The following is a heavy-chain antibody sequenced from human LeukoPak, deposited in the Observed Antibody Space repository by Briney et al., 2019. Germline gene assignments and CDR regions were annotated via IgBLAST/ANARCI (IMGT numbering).Heavy chain of an antibody. Sequence: PSETLSLTCTVSGGSISSYYWSWIRQPPGKGLEWIGYIYYSGSTNYNPSLKSRVTISVDTSKNQFSLKLSSVTAADTAVYYCARANLYYYGSGSYYPAYYYYGMDVWGQGTTVTVSS. J-gene: IGHJ6*02. D-gene: IGHD3-10*01. CDR3: ARANLYYYGSGSYYPAYYYYGMDV. CDR1: GGSISSYY. CDR2: IYYSGST. V-gene: IGHV4-59*01.